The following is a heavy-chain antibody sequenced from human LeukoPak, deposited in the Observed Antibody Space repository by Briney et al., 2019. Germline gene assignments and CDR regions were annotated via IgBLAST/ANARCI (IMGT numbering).Heavy chain of an antibody. CDR2: IKQDGSEK. Sequence: GGSLRLSCAASGFTFSSYAMSWVRQAPGKGLEWVANIKQDGSEKYYVDSVKGRFTISRDNAKNSLYLQMNSLRAEDTAVYYCARVFDYWGQGTLVTVSS. CDR1: GFTFSSYA. J-gene: IGHJ4*02. V-gene: IGHV3-7*01. CDR3: ARVFDY.